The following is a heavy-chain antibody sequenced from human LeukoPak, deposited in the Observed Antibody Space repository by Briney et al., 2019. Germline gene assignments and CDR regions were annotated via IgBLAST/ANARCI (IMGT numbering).Heavy chain of an antibody. J-gene: IGHJ5*02. CDR2: IDPSDSYT. V-gene: IGHV5-10-1*01. CDR3: VLVVVVPAATAANWFDP. D-gene: IGHD2-2*01. Sequence: GESLKISCKGSGYSFTNFWIGWVRQMPGKGLEWMGRIDPSDSYTNYSPSFQGHVTISADKSISTAYLQWSSLKASDTAMYYCVLVVVVPAATAANWFDPWGQGTLVTVSS. CDR1: GYSFTNFW.